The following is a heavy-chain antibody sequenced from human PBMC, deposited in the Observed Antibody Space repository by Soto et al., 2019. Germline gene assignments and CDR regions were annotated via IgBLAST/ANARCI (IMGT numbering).Heavy chain of an antibody. V-gene: IGHV2-5*01. CDR3: AHRRGASTTGGAFDI. Sequence: QITVKESGPTLVTPTQTLTLTCTFSGFSFSTSGAGVGWIRQPPGKALEWLALIFWNDDKRYTQTLNSRLTITKDTSKNQVVLTMSNLDPVDTATYFCAHRRGASTTGGAFDIWGLGTKVTVSS. CDR1: GFSFSTSGAG. J-gene: IGHJ3*02. D-gene: IGHD1-1*01. CDR2: IFWNDDK.